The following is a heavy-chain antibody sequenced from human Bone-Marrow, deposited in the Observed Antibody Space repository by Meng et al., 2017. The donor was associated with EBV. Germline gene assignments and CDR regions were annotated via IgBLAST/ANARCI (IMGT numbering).Heavy chain of an antibody. CDR1: GCSISSNSYY. V-gene: IGHV4-39*07. CDR2: IYYSEST. CDR3: AREYDSSGYSDY. J-gene: IGHJ4*02. D-gene: IGHD3-22*01. Sequence: LQLRVSGQGLVQPTGSLSLTGTVSGCSISSNSYYWGWIRHPPGKGLEWIGSIYYSESTYYNPSLKSRVTISVDTSKNQFSLKLSSVTAADTAVYYCAREYDSSGYSDYWGQGTLVTVSS.